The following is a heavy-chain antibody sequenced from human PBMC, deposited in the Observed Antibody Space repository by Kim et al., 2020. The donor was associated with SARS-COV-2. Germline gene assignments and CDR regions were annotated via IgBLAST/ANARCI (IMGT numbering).Heavy chain of an antibody. CDR1: GFTFSTYS. CDR2: ISSDSRYI. Sequence: GGSLRLSCAASGFTFSTYSMNWVRQAPGKGLEWVSAISSDSRYIYYADSVRGRFTISRDNAKNSLFLQMNSLRAEDTAVYYCAKTLPYYYTSGSYGEYF. V-gene: IGHV3-21*01. D-gene: IGHD3-22*01. J-gene: IGHJ1*01. CDR3: AKTLPYYYTSGSYGEYF.